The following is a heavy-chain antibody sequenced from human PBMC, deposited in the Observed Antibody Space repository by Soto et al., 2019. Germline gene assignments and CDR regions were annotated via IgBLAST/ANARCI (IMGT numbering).Heavy chain of an antibody. D-gene: IGHD5-12*01. CDR2: INHSGST. Sequence: SETLSLTCAVYGGSFSGYYWSWIRQPPGKGLEWIGEINHSGSTNYNPSLKSRVTISVDTSKNQFPLKLSSVTAADTAVYHCARRKGYDLTSVANDYWGQGTLVTVSS. CDR3: ARRKGYDLTSVANDY. V-gene: IGHV4-34*01. CDR1: GGSFSGYY. J-gene: IGHJ4*02.